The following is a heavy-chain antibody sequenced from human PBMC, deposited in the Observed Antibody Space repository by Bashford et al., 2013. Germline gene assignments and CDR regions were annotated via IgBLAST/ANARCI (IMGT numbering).Heavy chain of an antibody. V-gene: IGHV4-59*01. CDR3: ARSGLNNYDFWSAQPYYFDY. J-gene: IGHJ4*02. CDR2: IYYSGST. Sequence: SETLSLTCTVSGGSISSYYWSWIRQPPGKGLEWIGYIYYSGSTNYNPSLKSRVTISVDTSKNQFSLKLSSVTAADTAVYYCARSGLNNYDFWSAQPYYFDYWGQGTLVTVSS. D-gene: IGHD3-3*01. CDR1: GGSISSYY.